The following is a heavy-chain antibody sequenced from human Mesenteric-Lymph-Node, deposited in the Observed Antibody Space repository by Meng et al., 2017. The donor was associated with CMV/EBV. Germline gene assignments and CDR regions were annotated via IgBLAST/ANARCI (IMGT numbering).Heavy chain of an antibody. CDR2: ISGHSGTI. CDR1: GFTFSDHS. V-gene: IGHV3-48*04. J-gene: IGHJ6*02. CDR3: AKGFVNSGSYYATTYYYYFGMDV. Sequence: GESLKISCVASGFTFSDHSMNWVRQIPGKGLEWVSYISGHSGTIYYADSVEGRFTISRDNSENTVSLQMDSLRGEDTAIYYCAKGFVNSGSYYATTYYYYFGMDVWGQGTTVTVSS. D-gene: IGHD1-26*01.